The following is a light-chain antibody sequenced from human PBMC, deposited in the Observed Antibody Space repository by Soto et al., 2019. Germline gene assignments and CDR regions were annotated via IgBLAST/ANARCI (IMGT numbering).Light chain of an antibody. J-gene: IGKJ2*01. CDR1: QSISSW. V-gene: IGKV1-5*03. Sequence: DIQMTQSPSTLSASVGDRVTITCRASQSISSWLAWYQQKPGKAPKLLIYKASSLESGVPSRFSGSGSGTEFTLTISSLQPDDFATYYCQHYNSYSYTFGQGNKLEIK. CDR2: KAS. CDR3: QHYNSYSYT.